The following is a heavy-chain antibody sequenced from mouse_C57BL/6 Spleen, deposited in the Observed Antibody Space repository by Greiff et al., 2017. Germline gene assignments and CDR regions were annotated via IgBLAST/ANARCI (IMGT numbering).Heavy chain of an antibody. D-gene: IGHD1-1*01. J-gene: IGHJ4*01. CDR1: GYAFTNYL. Sequence: QVQLQQSGAELVRPGTSVKVSCKASGYAFTNYLIEWVKQRPGQGLEWIGVINPGSGGTKYNEKFKGKATLTEDKSSSTAYMQLSSLTSEDSAVYFCARRPITTLVARYAMDYWGQGTSVTVSS. V-gene: IGHV1-54*01. CDR2: INPGSGGT. CDR3: ARRPITTLVARYAMDY.